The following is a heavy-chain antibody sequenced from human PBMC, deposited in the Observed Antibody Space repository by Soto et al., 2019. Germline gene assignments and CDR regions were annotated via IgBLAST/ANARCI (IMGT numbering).Heavy chain of an antibody. D-gene: IGHD6-25*01. V-gene: IGHV1-24*01. CDR2: FDPEDGET. J-gene: IGHJ6*02. Sequence: ASVKVSWKVSGYTLTELSMHWVRQAPGKGLEWMGGFDPEDGETIYAQKFQGRVTMTEDTSTDTAYMELSSLRSEDTAVYYCATDRGGRHGMAVWGQGTTVTVSS. CDR1: GYTLTELS. CDR3: ATDRGGRHGMAV.